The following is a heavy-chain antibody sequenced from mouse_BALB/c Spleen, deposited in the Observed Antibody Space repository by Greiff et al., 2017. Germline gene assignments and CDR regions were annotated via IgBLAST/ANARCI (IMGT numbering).Heavy chain of an antibody. Sequence: QVQLKQSGAELVRPGASVTLSCKASGYTFTDYEMPWVKQTPVHGLEWIGAIDPETGGTAYNQKFKGKATLTADKSSSTVYMELRSLTSEDSAVYYCTRLPHAMDYWGQGTSVTVSS. V-gene: IGHV1-15*01. CDR2: IDPETGGT. CDR3: TRLPHAMDY. J-gene: IGHJ4*01. CDR1: GYTFTDYE.